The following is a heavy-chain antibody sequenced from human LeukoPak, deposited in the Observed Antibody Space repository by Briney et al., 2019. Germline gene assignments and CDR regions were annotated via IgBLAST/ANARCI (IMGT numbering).Heavy chain of an antibody. CDR3: ARDDLEKLWFGELSYGMDV. J-gene: IGHJ6*02. Sequence: GGSLRLSCAASGFTFSDYYMSWIRQAPGKGLEWVSYISSGSTIYYADSVKGRFTISRDNAKNSLYLQMNSLRAEDTAVYYCARDDLEKLWFGELSYGMDVWGQGTTVTVSS. D-gene: IGHD3-10*01. CDR1: GFTFSDYY. CDR2: ISSGSTI. V-gene: IGHV3-11*01.